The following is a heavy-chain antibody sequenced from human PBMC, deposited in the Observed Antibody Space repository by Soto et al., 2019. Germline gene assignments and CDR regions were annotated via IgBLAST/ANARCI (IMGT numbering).Heavy chain of an antibody. V-gene: IGHV4-59*01. Sequence: QVQLQESGPGLVKPSETLSLTCTVSGVSISSDYWTWIRQSPGKGLEWIAYTSHTGTTDYNPSLKSRVTIPLDRSMTHFPLRLSSVTPPDPAGYYCRRGPPWMDAFDIWGQGTKVTVSP. CDR3: RRGPPWMDAFDI. J-gene: IGHJ3*02. CDR1: GVSISSDY. CDR2: TSHTGTT. D-gene: IGHD5-12*01.